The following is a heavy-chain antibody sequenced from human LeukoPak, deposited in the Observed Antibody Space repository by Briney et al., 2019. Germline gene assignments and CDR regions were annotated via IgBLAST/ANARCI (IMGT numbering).Heavy chain of an antibody. CDR1: GGSISSYY. J-gene: IGHJ5*02. CDR3: ARGIKFGKAAAGGFWFDP. Sequence: SETLSLTCTVSGGSISSYYWSWIRQPPGKGLEWIGYIYYSGSTNYNPSLKSRVTISVDTSKNQFSLKLSSVTAADTAVYYCARGIKFGKAAAGGFWFDPWGQGTLVTVSS. D-gene: IGHD6-13*01. V-gene: IGHV4-59*01. CDR2: IYYSGST.